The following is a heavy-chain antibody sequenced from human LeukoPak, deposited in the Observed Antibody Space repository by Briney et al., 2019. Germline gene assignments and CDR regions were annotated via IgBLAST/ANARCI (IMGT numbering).Heavy chain of an antibody. CDR2: IYYSGST. V-gene: IGHV4-59*08. Sequence: SETLSLTCTVSGGSISSYYWSWIRQPPGKGLEWIGYIYYSGSTNYNPSLKSRVTISVDTSKNQFSLKLSSVSAGDTAVYYCARSGWFGELYEKYYFHYWGRGTLDSVS. D-gene: IGHD3-10*01. CDR3: ARSGWFGELYEKYYFHY. J-gene: IGHJ4*02. CDR1: GGSISSYY.